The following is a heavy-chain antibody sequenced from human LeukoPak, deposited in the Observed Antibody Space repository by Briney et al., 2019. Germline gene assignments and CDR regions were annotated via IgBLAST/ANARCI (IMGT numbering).Heavy chain of an antibody. Sequence: PSETLSLTCAVYGGSFSGYYWGWIRQAPGKGLEWIGEINHSGSTNYNPSLKSRVTISVDTSKNQFSLKLSSVTAADTAVYYCARVDVGSSSWEALDYWGQGTLVTVSS. J-gene: IGHJ4*02. CDR2: INHSGST. V-gene: IGHV4-34*01. D-gene: IGHD6-13*01. CDR1: GGSFSGYY. CDR3: ARVDVGSSSWEALDY.